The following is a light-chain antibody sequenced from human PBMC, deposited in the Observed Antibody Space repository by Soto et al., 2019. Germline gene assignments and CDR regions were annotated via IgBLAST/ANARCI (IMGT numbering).Light chain of an antibody. Sequence: EIVMTQSPATLSVSPGERATLSCRASQSVSSKLAWYQQKPGQAPRLLIYGASTRATGVPARFSGSGSGTDFILTITSLQSEEFAIYYCQQYNNWPPWAFGQGTKVEIK. CDR2: GAS. V-gene: IGKV3-15*01. CDR1: QSVSSK. J-gene: IGKJ1*01. CDR3: QQYNNWPPWA.